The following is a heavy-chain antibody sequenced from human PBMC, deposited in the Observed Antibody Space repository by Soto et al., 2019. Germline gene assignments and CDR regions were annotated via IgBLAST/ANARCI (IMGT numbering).Heavy chain of an antibody. Sequence: QVQLQESGPRLVKPSETLSLTCTVSGGSFSTNYWAWIRQPPGKGLEWVGYIYFGGTTSYNPSLRIRVTISLETAISQFSLRLTSVTASDTAVYYCARLGAYYQSHDPWCPGTLVTVSA. D-gene: IGHD2-21*01. V-gene: IGHV4-59*08. CDR3: ARLGAYYQSHDP. J-gene: IGHJ5*02. CDR1: GGSFSTNY. CDR2: IYFGGTT.